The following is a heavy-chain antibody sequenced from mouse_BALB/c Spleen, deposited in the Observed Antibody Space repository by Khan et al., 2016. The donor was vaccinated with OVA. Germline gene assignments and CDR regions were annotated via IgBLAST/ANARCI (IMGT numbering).Heavy chain of an antibody. CDR3: ARSPYGNFAY. V-gene: IGHV5-9-3*01. D-gene: IGHD2-1*01. CDR1: GFTFSTYA. CDR2: ISSDGDYT. Sequence: EVELVESGGGLVKPGGSLKLSCAASGFTFSTYAMSWVRQTPEKRLEWVATISSDGDYTYFPDNVTGRFTISRDNAKNTLCLQMPSLRSEDTAMYYCARSPYGNFAYWGQGTLVTVSA. J-gene: IGHJ3*01.